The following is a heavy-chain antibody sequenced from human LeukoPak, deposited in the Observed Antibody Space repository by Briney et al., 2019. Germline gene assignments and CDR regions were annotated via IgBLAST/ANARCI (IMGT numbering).Heavy chain of an antibody. Sequence: GGSLRLSCAASGFTFSSYGMSWVRQAPGKGLEWVSSISSSSSYIYYADSVKGRFTISRDNAKNSLYLQMNSLRAEDTAVYYCARDAVVVVAASGPGYYFDYWGQGTLVTVSS. V-gene: IGHV3-21*01. CDR3: ARDAVVVVAASGPGYYFDY. CDR2: ISSSSSYI. J-gene: IGHJ4*02. CDR1: GFTFSSYG. D-gene: IGHD2-15*01.